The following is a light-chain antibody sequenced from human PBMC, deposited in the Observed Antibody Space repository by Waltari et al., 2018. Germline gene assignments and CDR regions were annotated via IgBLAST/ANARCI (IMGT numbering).Light chain of an antibody. J-gene: IGKJ4*01. V-gene: IGKV1-9*01. CDR3: QQLNSYPFT. CDR2: AAS. CDR1: QVISSY. Sequence: DIQLTQSPSFLSASVGDRLTITCRASQVISSYLSWYQQKPGKAPKVLIYAASTLQSGVPSRFSGSGSGTEFTLTISSLQPEDFATYYCQQLNSYPFTVGGGTKVAIK.